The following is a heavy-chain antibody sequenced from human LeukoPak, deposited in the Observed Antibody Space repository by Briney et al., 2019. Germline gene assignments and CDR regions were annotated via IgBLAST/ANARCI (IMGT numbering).Heavy chain of an antibody. D-gene: IGHD5-18*01. V-gene: IGHV7-4-1*02. Sequence: GASVKVSCKASGYTFTTYAMDWVRQAPGQGLEWMGWINTNTGNPTYAQGFTGRFVLSLDTSVSTAYLQISSLKAEDTAVYYCARDIERGYGPFDFWGQGTLVTVSS. CDR1: GYTFTTYA. CDR2: INTNTGNP. J-gene: IGHJ4*02. CDR3: ARDIERGYGPFDF.